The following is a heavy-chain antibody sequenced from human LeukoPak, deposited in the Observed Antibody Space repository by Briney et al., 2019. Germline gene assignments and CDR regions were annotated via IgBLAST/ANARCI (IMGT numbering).Heavy chain of an antibody. Sequence: GGSLRLSCAASGFTFSGSAMHWVRQASGKGLEWVGRIRSKANSYATAYAASVKGRFTISRDDSKTTAYLQMNSLKTEDTAVYYCTTGTYYDILTGYYEPPYWGQGTLVTVSS. V-gene: IGHV3-73*01. D-gene: IGHD3-9*01. CDR2: IRSKANSYAT. J-gene: IGHJ4*02. CDR1: GFTFSGSA. CDR3: TTGTYYDILTGYYEPPY.